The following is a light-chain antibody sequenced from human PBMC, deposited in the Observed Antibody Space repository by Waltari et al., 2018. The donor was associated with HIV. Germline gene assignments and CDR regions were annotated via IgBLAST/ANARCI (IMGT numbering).Light chain of an antibody. CDR2: GAS. CDR1: QGVSSY. V-gene: IGKV1-8*01. J-gene: IGKJ1*01. Sequence: AIRMTQSPSSFSASTGDRVSITCRASQGVSSYLAWYQQKPGKAPKLLIYGASTLQSAVPSRVSGSGSGTNFTLTISCLQSEDFATYFCQQYYTYPGTFGQGTKVEIK. CDR3: QQYYTYPGT.